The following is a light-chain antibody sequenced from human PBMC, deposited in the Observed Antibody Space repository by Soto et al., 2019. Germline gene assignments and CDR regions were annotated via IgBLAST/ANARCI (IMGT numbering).Light chain of an antibody. CDR1: QSPLQSDGNTY. CDR3: TQSIQLPRT. V-gene: IGKV2D-29*01. Sequence: MVMPQIRLSLSVTPGQPSSISCKSRQSPLQSDGNTYLYWYLQKPGQPPQLLIYAVSTRFSGVPDRFSGSGSGTDFTLKISRVEAEDVGVYYCTQSIQLPRTFGQGTKVDSK. J-gene: IGKJ1*01. CDR2: AVS.